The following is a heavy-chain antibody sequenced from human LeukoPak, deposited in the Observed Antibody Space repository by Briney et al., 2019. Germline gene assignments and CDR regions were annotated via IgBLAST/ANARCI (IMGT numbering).Heavy chain of an antibody. J-gene: IGHJ4*02. CDR2: IYYSGST. D-gene: IGHD3-22*01. Sequence: PSETLSLTCTVSGGSISSSSYYWGWIRQPPGKGLEWIGSIYYSGSTYYNPSLKSRVTISVDTSKNQFSLKLSSVTAADTAVYYCAALDSSGYYSDYWGQGTLVTVPS. CDR1: GGSISSSSYY. V-gene: IGHV4-39*01. CDR3: AALDSSGYYSDY.